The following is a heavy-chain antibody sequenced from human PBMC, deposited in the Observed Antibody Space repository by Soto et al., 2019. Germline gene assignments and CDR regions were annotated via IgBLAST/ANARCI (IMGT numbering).Heavy chain of an antibody. J-gene: IGHJ4*02. V-gene: IGHV4-59*01. Sequence: SETLSLTCSVSGGSISGSYWSWIRQSPGKGLEWLGYVYYTGSNNYSPSFRSRVSISVDTSKHEFSLRLSSVTAADTAVYFCARSVAVPGAHIDYWGQGTQVTVSS. CDR2: VYYTGSN. CDR1: GGSISGSY. CDR3: ARSVAVPGAHIDY. D-gene: IGHD6-19*01.